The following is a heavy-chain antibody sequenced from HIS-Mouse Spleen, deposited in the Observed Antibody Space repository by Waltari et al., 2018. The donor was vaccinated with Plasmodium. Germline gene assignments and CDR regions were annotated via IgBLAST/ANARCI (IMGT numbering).Heavy chain of an antibody. V-gene: IGHV4-34*01. CDR3: ARVTSSGVYWYFDL. CDR2: INHSGST. CDR1: GGSFSGYS. Sequence: QVQLQQWGAGLLKPSETLSLTCAVYGGSFSGYSWSWIRMPPGKGLEWIGEINHSGSTNYNPSLKSRVTISVDTSKNQFSLKLSSVTAADTAVYYCARVTSSGVYWYFDLWGRGTLVTVSS. J-gene: IGHJ2*01. D-gene: IGHD3-3*01.